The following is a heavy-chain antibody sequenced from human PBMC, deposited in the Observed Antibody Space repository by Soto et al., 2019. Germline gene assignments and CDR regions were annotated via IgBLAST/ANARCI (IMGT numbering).Heavy chain of an antibody. V-gene: IGHV4-34*01. J-gene: IGHJ4*02. D-gene: IGHD3-3*01. CDR2: INHSGST. CDR3: ARTKGDFWSGYYKNFDY. Sequence: PSETLSLTCAVYGGSFSGYYWSWIRQPPGKGLEWIGEINHSGSTNYNPSLKSRVTISVDTSKNQFSLKLSSVTAADTAVYYCARTKGDFWSGYYKNFDYWGQGTLVTVSS. CDR1: GGSFSGYY.